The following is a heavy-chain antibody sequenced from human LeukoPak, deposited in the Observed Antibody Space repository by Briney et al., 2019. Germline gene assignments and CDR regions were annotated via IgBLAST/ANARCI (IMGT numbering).Heavy chain of an antibody. Sequence: GASVQVSCKISGCSLSELSTHWVRQAPGQGLEWMGGFEPGDDAAIYEQNFQGRATMPEDTSTDTAYLALSSLRSDDTAVYFCATEKDLLLDSWGKGTPVTVSS. J-gene: IGHJ4*02. CDR3: ATEKDLLLDS. D-gene: IGHD1-26*01. CDR1: GCSLSELS. V-gene: IGHV1-24*01. CDR2: FEPGDDAA.